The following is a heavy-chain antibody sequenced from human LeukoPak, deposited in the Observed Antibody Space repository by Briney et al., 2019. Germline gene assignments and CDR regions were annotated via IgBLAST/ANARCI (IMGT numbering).Heavy chain of an antibody. Sequence: PRGSLSLSCAASEFSVCSNYMSWVRQAPGKGLEWVSGLGGSGADIFYADSVKGRFTISRDNSKNTLYLQMNSLRAEDTAIYYCATYRQVLLPFESWGQGTLVTVSS. CDR1: EFSVCSNY. V-gene: IGHV3-23*01. CDR2: LGGSGADI. J-gene: IGHJ4*02. CDR3: ATYRQVLLPFES. D-gene: IGHD2-8*02.